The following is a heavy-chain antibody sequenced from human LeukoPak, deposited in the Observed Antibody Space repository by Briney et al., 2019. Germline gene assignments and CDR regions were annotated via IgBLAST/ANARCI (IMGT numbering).Heavy chain of an antibody. D-gene: IGHD3-22*01. V-gene: IGHV1-69*04. CDR2: IIPILGIA. CDR3: ASGNYYDSSGSLMGY. Sequence: SVKVSCKASGGTFSSYAVSWVRQAPGQGLEWMGRIIPILGIANYAQKFQGRVTITADKSTSTAYMELSSLRSEDTAVYYCASGNYYDSSGSLMGYWGQGTLVTVSS. CDR1: GGTFSSYA. J-gene: IGHJ4*02.